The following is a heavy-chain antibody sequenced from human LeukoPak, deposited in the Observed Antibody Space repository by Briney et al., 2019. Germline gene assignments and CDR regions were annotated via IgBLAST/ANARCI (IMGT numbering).Heavy chain of an antibody. V-gene: IGHV3-53*01. D-gene: IGHD5-12*01. CDR1: GFTLSSNY. CDR3: ARDVATSLGNWFEP. Sequence: PGGSLRLSCAASGFTLSSNYMSWVRQAPGRGRAWGSVIYSGGSTYYADSAKGRFTISRDNSKNTLYLQMNSLRAEDTAVYYCARDVATSLGNWFEPWGQGTLVTVSS. J-gene: IGHJ5*02. CDR2: IYSGGST.